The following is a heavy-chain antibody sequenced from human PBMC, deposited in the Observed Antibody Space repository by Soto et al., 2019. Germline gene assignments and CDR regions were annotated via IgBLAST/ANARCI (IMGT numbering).Heavy chain of an antibody. V-gene: IGHV3-64*01. CDR1: GFTFSSYA. Sequence: GGSLRLSCAASGFTFSSYAMHWVRQAPGKGLEYVSAISSNGGSTYYANSVKGRFTISRDNSKNTLYLQMGSLRAEDMAVYYCARQGCSGGSCYGNDAFXIWGQGTMVTVSS. J-gene: IGHJ3*02. CDR3: ARQGCSGGSCYGNDAFXI. CDR2: ISSNGGST. D-gene: IGHD2-15*01.